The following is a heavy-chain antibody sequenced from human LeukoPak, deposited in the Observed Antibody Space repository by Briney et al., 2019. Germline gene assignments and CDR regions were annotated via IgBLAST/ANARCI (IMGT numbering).Heavy chain of an antibody. CDR1: GFTFGSFG. J-gene: IGHJ4*01. Sequence: GSLRLSFAASGFTFGSFGMHWVRQAPGKGLEWVTFIRTDGNRQYYADSVKGRFTVSRDNSENTLYLQMDSVRPGDTAMYFCATSQRGNYGPFDWWGHGTLVTVSS. CDR2: IRTDGNRQ. D-gene: IGHD3-10*01. CDR3: ATSQRGNYGPFDW. V-gene: IGHV3-30*02.